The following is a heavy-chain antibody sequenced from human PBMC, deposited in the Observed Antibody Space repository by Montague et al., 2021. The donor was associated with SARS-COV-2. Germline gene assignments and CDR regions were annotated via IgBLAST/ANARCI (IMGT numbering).Heavy chain of an antibody. Sequence: SETLSLTCTVSGGSISSSSYYWGWIRQPPGKGLEWIGEINHSGSTNYNPSLKSRVTISVDTSKNQFSLKLGSVTAADTAVYYCAIPMVRGFSRAFDIWGQGTMVTVSS. CDR3: AIPMVRGFSRAFDI. D-gene: IGHD3-10*01. J-gene: IGHJ3*02. CDR1: GGSISSSSYY. CDR2: INHSGST. V-gene: IGHV4-39*07.